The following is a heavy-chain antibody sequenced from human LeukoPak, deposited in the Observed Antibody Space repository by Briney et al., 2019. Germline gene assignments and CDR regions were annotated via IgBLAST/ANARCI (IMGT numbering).Heavy chain of an antibody. CDR3: ARERIAVAGTIPTFDC. CDR2: IIPILGIA. Sequence: SVKVSCKASGGTFSSYAISWVRQAPGQGLEWMGRIIPILGIANYAQKFQGRVTITADKSTSTAHMELSSLRSEDTAVYYCARERIAVAGTIPTFDCWGQGTLVTVSS. CDR1: GGTFSSYA. J-gene: IGHJ4*02. D-gene: IGHD6-19*01. V-gene: IGHV1-69*04.